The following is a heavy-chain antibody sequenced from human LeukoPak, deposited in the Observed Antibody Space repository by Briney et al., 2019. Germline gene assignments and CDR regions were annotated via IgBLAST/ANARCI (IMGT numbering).Heavy chain of an antibody. Sequence: SETLSLTCTVSGGSISSYYWSWIRQPAGNGLEWIGRIYTSGSTNYNPSLKSRVTMSVDTSKNQFSLKLSSVTAADTAVYYCARAVGSGSFQTYYYYMDVWGKGTTVTISS. J-gene: IGHJ6*03. CDR1: GGSISSYY. V-gene: IGHV4-4*07. D-gene: IGHD3-10*01. CDR2: IYTSGST. CDR3: ARAVGSGSFQTYYYYMDV.